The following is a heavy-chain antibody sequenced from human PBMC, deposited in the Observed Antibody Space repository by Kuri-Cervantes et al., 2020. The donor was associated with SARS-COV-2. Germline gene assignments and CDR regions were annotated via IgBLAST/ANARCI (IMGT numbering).Heavy chain of an antibody. V-gene: IGHV1-69*13. J-gene: IGHJ6*03. Sequence: AVKVSCKGCGGTFSSYAVSWLRQAPGQGRVWMGGIIPIFGTPNYAPKFQGRITITADESTSSAYMELNSLRSDDTAVYYCALGYWGSGYLRYYYYMDVWGKGTPVTVSS. CDR3: ALGYWGSGYLRYYYYMDV. CDR1: GGTFSSYA. D-gene: IGHD3-22*01. CDR2: IIPIFGTP.